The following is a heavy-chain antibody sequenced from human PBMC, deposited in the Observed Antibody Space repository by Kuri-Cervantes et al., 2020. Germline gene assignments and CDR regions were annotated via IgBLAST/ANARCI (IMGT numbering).Heavy chain of an antibody. CDR3: ARTPKRPGYYYDSSGYYFDY. J-gene: IGHJ4*02. Sequence: GGSLRLSCAASGFTFSSYAMHWVRQAPGKGLEWVAVISYDGSNKYYADSVKGRFTISRDNSKNTLYLQMNSLRAEDTAVYYCARTPKRPGYYYDSSGYYFDYWGQGTLVTVSS. CDR1: GFTFSSYA. D-gene: IGHD3-22*01. CDR2: ISYDGSNK. V-gene: IGHV3-30-3*01.